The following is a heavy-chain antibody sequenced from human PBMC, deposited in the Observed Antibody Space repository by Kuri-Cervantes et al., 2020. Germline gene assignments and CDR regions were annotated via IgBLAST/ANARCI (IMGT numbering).Heavy chain of an antibody. Sequence: SETLSLTCAVYGGSLSGYYWSWIRQPPGKGLEWIGEINHSGSTNYNPSLKSRVTISVDTSKNQFSLKLSSVTAADTAVYYCASLNWDFDYWGQGTLVTVSS. CDR2: INHSGST. V-gene: IGHV4-34*01. CDR3: ASLNWDFDY. D-gene: IGHD7-27*01. J-gene: IGHJ4*02. CDR1: GGSLSGYY.